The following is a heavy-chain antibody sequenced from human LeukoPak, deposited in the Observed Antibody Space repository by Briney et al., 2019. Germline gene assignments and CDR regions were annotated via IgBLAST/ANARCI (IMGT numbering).Heavy chain of an antibody. CDR2: NRYDGSNK. J-gene: IGHJ4*02. V-gene: IGHV3-30*02. Sequence: PGGSLRLSCAASAFTFSSYGMHWVRQAPGKGLEWVAFNRYDGSNKYYADSVKGRFTISRDNSKNTLYLQMNSLTPEDTAVYYCAGFHGSGSYYKSRDEYWGQGTLVTVSS. CDR1: AFTFSSYG. D-gene: IGHD3-10*01. CDR3: AGFHGSGSYYKSRDEY.